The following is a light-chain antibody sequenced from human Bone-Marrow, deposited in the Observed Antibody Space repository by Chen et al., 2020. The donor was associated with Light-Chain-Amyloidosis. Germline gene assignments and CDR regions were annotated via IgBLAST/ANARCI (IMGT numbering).Light chain of an antibody. J-gene: IGKJ4*01. CDR3: QQYGTSPLT. CDR2: GSS. CDR1: QTISSNY. V-gene: IGKV3-20*01. Sequence: EIVLTQSPGTLSLSPGEGANLSCRASQTISSNYLTWYQKKFGQAPRLLIYGSSSRATGIPDRFTGSGSVTDFTLTINRLEPEDFAMYDCQQYGTSPLTFGGGTKVEIK.